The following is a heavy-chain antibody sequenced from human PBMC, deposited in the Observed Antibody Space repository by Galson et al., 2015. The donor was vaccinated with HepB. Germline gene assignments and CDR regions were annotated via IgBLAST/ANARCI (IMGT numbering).Heavy chain of an antibody. CDR3: AKGGPDFWSGSFYYYYYYYMDV. J-gene: IGHJ6*03. D-gene: IGHD3-3*01. Sequence: SLRLSCAASGFTFDDYAMHWVRQAPGKGLEWVSGISWNSGSIGYADSVKGRFTISRDNAKNSLYLQMNSLRAEDTALYYCAKGGPDFWSGSFYYYYYYYMDVWGKGT. CDR2: ISWNSGSI. CDR1: GFTFDDYA. V-gene: IGHV3-9*01.